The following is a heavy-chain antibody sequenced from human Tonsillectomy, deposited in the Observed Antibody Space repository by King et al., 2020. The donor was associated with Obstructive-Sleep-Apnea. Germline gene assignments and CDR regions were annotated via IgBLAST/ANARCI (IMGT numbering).Heavy chain of an antibody. Sequence: VQLQESGPGLMKPSETLSLTCTVSGASISSYYWSWIRQSPGKGLEWIGYIYYSGATNYNPSLKSRVTMSVDTSKTLFSLRLTSVTAADTAVYYCGRQHPDSCSSTSCSIMDVWGQGTTVVVSS. J-gene: IGHJ6*02. CDR1: GASISSYY. CDR2: IYYSGAT. CDR3: GRQHPDSCSSTSCSIMDV. D-gene: IGHD2-2*01. V-gene: IGHV4-59*08.